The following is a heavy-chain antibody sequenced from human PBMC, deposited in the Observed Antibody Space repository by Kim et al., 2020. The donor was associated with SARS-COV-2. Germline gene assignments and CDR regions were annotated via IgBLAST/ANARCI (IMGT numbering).Heavy chain of an antibody. CDR1: GFTFSSYA. CDR2: ISGSGGST. J-gene: IGHJ6*02. CDR3: AKTPTVIYYYYGMDV. D-gene: IGHD4-17*01. V-gene: IGHV3-23*01. Sequence: GGSLRLSCAASGFTFSSYAMSWVRQAPGKGLEWVSAISGSGGSTYYADSVKGRFTISRDNSKNTLYLQMNSLRAEDTAVYYCAKTPTVIYYYYGMDVWGQGTTVTVSS.